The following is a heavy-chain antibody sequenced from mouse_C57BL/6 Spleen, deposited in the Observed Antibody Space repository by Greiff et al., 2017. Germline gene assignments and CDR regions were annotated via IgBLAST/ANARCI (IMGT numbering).Heavy chain of an antibody. D-gene: IGHD1-1*01. J-gene: IGHJ3*01. CDR3: ATDYGSSLPWFAY. V-gene: IGHV1-52*01. CDR1: GYTFTSYW. CDR2: IDPSDSET. Sequence: VQLQQPGAELVRPGSSVKLSCKASGYTFTSYWMHWVKQRPIQGLEWIGNIDPSDSETHYNQKFTDKATLTVDKSSSTAYMQLSSLTSEDSAVYYCATDYGSSLPWFAYWGQGTLVTVSA.